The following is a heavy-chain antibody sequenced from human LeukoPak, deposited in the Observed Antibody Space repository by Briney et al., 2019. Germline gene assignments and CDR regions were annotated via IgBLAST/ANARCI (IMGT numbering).Heavy chain of an antibody. CDR1: EFTISGYW. CDR2: INQDGSEK. Sequence: GGSLRLSCAASEFTISGYWMSWVRQAPGKGPEWVANINQDGSEKHYVDSVKGRFTISRDNAKNSLFLQMNSLRVEDTAVFYCARDGFVGAADYWGQGTLVTVSS. CDR3: ARDGFVGAADY. V-gene: IGHV3-7*01. D-gene: IGHD6-13*01. J-gene: IGHJ4*02.